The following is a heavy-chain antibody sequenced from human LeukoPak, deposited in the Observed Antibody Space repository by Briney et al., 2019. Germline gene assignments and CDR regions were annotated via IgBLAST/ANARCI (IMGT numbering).Heavy chain of an antibody. V-gene: IGHV3-23*01. CDR3: ARRGAAGTYYFDY. D-gene: IGHD6-13*01. J-gene: IGHJ4*02. CDR2: ISGGSGSST. Sequence: PGGSLRLSCAASGFTFSSYVMSWVRQAPGKGLEWVSDISGGSGSSTYYEDSVKGRFTISRDNSKNTTYLQMNSPRAEDTAVYYCARRGAAGTYYFDYWGQGTLVTVSS. CDR1: GFTFSSYV.